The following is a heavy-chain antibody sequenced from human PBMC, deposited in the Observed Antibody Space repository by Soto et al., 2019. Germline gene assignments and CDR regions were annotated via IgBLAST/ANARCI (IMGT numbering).Heavy chain of an antibody. V-gene: IGHV1-69*04. CDR1: GGTFSSYT. J-gene: IGHJ4*02. CDR3: ARDSEGSGPGSFDY. Sequence: SVKVSCKASGGTFSSYTISWVRQAPGQGLEWMGRIIPILGIANYAQKFQGRVTITADKSTSTAYMELSSLRSEGTAVYYCARDSEGSGPGSFDYWGQGTLVTVSS. D-gene: IGHD6-19*01. CDR2: IIPILGIA.